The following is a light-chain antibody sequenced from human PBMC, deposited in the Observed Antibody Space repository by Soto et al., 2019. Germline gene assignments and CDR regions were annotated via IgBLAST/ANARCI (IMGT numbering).Light chain of an antibody. CDR3: QYYDSSLSGWV. V-gene: IGLV1-40*01. CDR2: GNS. J-gene: IGLJ3*02. CDR1: SSNIGAGYD. Sequence: QSVLTQPPSVSGAPGQRVTISCTGSSSNIGAGYDVHWYQQLPGTAPKLLIYGNSNRPSGVPDRFSGSKSCTSASLAITGLQAEDEADYYCQYYDSSLSGWVFGGGTKLTVL.